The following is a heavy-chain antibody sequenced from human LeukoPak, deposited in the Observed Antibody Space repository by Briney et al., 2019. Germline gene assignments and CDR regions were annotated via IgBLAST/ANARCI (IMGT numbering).Heavy chain of an antibody. CDR3: ARGGFVVVPAASYFDY. Sequence: GGSLRLSCAASGFTFSSYAMHWVRQAPGKGLEWVAVISYDGSNKYYADSVQGRFTISRDNSKNTLYLQMNSLRAEDTAVYYCARGGFVVVPAASYFDYWGQGTLVTVSS. CDR1: GFTFSSYA. J-gene: IGHJ4*02. D-gene: IGHD2-2*01. V-gene: IGHV3-30*01. CDR2: ISYDGSNK.